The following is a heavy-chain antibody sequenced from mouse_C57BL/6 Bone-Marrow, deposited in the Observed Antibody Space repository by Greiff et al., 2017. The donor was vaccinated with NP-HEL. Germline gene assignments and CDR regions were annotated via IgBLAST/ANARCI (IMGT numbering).Heavy chain of an antibody. V-gene: IGHV1-4*01. CDR3: AYKGGYSTFFSD. J-gene: IGHJ3*01. D-gene: IGHD2-5*01. Sequence: QVQLQQSGAELARPGASVKMSCKASGYTFTSYTMHWVKQRPGQGLEWIGYINPSSGYTKYNEKFKDKATLTADKSSSTAYMQLSRLTSEDSAVSFCAYKGGYSTFFSDWGPGTPVTVSA. CDR2: INPSSGYT. CDR1: GYTFTSYT.